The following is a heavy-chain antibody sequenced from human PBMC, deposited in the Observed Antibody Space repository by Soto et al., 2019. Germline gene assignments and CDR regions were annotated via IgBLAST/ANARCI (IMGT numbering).Heavy chain of an antibody. D-gene: IGHD6-13*01. V-gene: IGHV3-21*01. CDR1: GFTFRSFT. CDR2: ISSNSAYI. CDR3: TRDASRDSSARGWFDP. J-gene: IGHJ5*02. Sequence: GGSLRLSCAAFGFTFRSFTMNWVRQAPGKGLEWVSTISSNSAYIYYTDALRGRFTISRDNAKNSLHLQMNSLRAEDTAVYYCTRDASRDSSARGWFDPWGPGTLVTVSS.